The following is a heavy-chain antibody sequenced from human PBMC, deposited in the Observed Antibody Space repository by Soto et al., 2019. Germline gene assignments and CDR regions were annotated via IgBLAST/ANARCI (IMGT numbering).Heavy chain of an antibody. J-gene: IGHJ6*02. CDR2: IYPSDSDT. CDR1: GYIFHSYW. D-gene: IGHD1-1*01. Sequence: GESLKISCEASGYIFHSYWIGWVRQMPGEGLEWMGIIYPSDSDTRYSPSFQGQVTMSVDKSIRTAYLQWNSLKVSDTATYYCARHRYNAGPTDNDMDVWGQGTTVTVPS. V-gene: IGHV5-51*01. CDR3: ARHRYNAGPTDNDMDV.